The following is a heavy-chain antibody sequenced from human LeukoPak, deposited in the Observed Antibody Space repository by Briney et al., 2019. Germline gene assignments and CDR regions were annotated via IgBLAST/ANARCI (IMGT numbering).Heavy chain of an antibody. J-gene: IGHJ4*02. D-gene: IGHD6-19*01. CDR2: INAGNGNT. CDR3: ARVSSSGWYYFDY. V-gene: IGHV1-3*03. CDR1: GYTFTSYA. Sequence: ASVNVSCKASGYTFTSYAMHWVRQAPGQRLEWMGWINAGNGNTKYSQEFQGRVTITRDTSASTAYMELSSLRSEDMAVYYCARVSSSGWYYFDYWGQGTLVTVSS.